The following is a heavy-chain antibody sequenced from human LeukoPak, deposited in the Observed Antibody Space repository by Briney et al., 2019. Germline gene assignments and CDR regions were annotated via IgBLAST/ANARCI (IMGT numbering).Heavy chain of an antibody. CDR3: AKDSSGWVYFEY. CDR2: ISSSGGTI. V-gene: IGHV3-48*03. CDR1: GFTFSSYE. D-gene: IGHD6-19*01. Sequence: PGGSLRLSCAASGFTFSSYEMNWVRQVPGKGLEWVSYISSSGGTINYAESVKGRFTISRDNAKNSLYLRMTSLRAEDTAVYYCAKDSSGWVYFEYWGQGTLVTVSS. J-gene: IGHJ4*02.